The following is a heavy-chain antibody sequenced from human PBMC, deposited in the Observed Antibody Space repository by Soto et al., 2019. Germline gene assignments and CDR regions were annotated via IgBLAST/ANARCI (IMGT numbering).Heavy chain of an antibody. D-gene: IGHD3-9*01. Sequence: SETLSLTCTVSGVSINNDDWWAWVRQPPGKGLECIGEIFYSGSYKYNPSLKTRVAISADKSKNQFSLNLHSVTAADTAVYYCARRPGGLKSNILSPYYWGQGTLVTVSS. J-gene: IGHJ4*02. V-gene: IGHV4-4*02. CDR2: IFYSGSY. CDR3: ARRPGGLKSNILSPYY. CDR1: GVSINNDDW.